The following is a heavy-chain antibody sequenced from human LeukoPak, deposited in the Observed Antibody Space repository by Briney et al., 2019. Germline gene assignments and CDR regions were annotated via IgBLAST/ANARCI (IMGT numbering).Heavy chain of an antibody. J-gene: IGHJ5*01. CDR3: ARHSDITVADS. CDR2: IYPGDSDT. V-gene: IGHV5-51*01. Sequence: GESLKISCKGSGYRFTSYWLAWGRQMPGKGLEWMGIIYPGDSDTRYSPSFQGQVTISADKSISTAYLQWSSLNASDTAMYYCARHSDITVADSWGQGTLVTVSS. CDR1: GYRFTSYW. D-gene: IGHD6-19*01.